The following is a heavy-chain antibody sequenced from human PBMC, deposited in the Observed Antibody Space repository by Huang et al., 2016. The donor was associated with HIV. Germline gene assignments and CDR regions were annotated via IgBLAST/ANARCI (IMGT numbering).Heavy chain of an antibody. D-gene: IGHD4-17*01. J-gene: IGHJ4*02. CDR1: GYTFTNYD. V-gene: IGHV1-8*02. CDR3: ARSAYGDLDY. Sequence: QVHLVQSGAEVKKPGASVKVSCKASGYTFTNYDINWVRQDPGRGFEGMGWSKHNTGNTGFAQSFQGRVTMTRKTSITTAYMELTSLTSEDTAVYYCARSAYGDLDYWGLGTLVIVSS. CDR2: SKHNTGNT.